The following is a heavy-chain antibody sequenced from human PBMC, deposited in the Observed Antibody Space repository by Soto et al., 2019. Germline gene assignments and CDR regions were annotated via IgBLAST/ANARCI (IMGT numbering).Heavy chain of an antibody. D-gene: IGHD3-16*02. CDR3: AREVLITFGGVIARGAFDI. CDR1: GYTFTGNS. J-gene: IGHJ3*02. Sequence: ASVKVSCKASGYTFTGNSMHWVRQAPGQGLEWMGWINPNSGGTNYAQKFQGWVTMTRDTSISTAYMELSRLRSDDTAVYYCAREVLITFGGVIARGAFDIWGQGTMVTVSS. CDR2: INPNSGGT. V-gene: IGHV1-2*04.